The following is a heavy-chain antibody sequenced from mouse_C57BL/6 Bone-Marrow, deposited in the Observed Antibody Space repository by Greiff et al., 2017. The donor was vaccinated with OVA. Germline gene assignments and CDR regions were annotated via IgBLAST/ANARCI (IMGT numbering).Heavy chain of an antibody. V-gene: IGHV1-64*01. CDR3: AGDGYYVYYFDY. CDR2: IHPNSGST. Sequence: VKLQQPGAELVKPGASVKLSCKASGYTFTSYWMHWVKQRPGQGLEWIGMIHPNSGSTNYNEKFKSKATLTVDKSSSTAYMQLSSLTSEDSAVYYCAGDGYYVYYFDYWGQGTTLTVSS. CDR1: GYTFTSYW. J-gene: IGHJ2*01. D-gene: IGHD2-3*01.